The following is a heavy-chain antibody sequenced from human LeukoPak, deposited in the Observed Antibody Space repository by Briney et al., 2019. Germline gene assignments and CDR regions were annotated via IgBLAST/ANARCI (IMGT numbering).Heavy chain of an antibody. J-gene: IGHJ4*02. V-gene: IGHV3-23*01. CDR1: GFTFSSFA. D-gene: IGHD2-2*01. CDR2: ISGGGGTT. Sequence: PGGSLRLSCAASGFTFSSFAMSWVRQSPGKGLEWVSTISGGGGTTYYADSVKGRFTISRDNAKNTLYLQMNSLRAEDTAVYYCARDNNEDIVVVPAAMVLGYWGQGTLVTVSS. CDR3: ARDNNEDIVVVPAAMVLGY.